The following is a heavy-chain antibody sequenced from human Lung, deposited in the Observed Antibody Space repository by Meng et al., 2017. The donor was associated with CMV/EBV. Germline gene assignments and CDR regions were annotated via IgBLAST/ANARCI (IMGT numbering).Heavy chain of an antibody. V-gene: IGHV3-11*01. J-gene: IGHJ5*01. CDR2: ISSSGNTV. CDR3: ARDRFFLGWELRGCWFDS. D-gene: IGHD3-3*01. Sequence: FTFSDCYMGWFRQAPGMGLEWVSYISSSGNTVYYANSVKGRFTISRDNAKNSLYLQMNNLRAEDTAVYYCARDRFFLGWELRGCWFDSWGQGTLVTVSS. CDR1: FTFSDCY.